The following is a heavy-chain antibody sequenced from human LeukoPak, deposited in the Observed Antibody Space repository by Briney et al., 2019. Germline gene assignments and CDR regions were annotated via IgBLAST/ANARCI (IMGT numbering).Heavy chain of an antibody. CDR3: ARGSSGSTKRYYFDY. J-gene: IGHJ4*02. Sequence: SETLSLTCTVSGGSINNYYWNWIRQPPGKGLELIGYIYYSVSGGGTNYNPSLKSRVTISADTSKNQFSLKLRSVTAADTAVYYCARGSSGSTKRYYFDYWGQGALVTVSS. V-gene: IGHV4-59*12. CDR1: GGSINNYY. D-gene: IGHD3-22*01. CDR2: IYYSVSGGGT.